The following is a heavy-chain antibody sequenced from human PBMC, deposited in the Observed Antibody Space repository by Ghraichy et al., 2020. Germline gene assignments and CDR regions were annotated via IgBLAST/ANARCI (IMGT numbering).Heavy chain of an antibody. CDR3: ARGYCSGGSCYGTYYYYYGMDV. J-gene: IGHJ6*02. Sequence: GESLNISCAASGFTFSSYWMHWVRQAPGKGLVWVSRINSDGSSTSYADSVKGRFTISRDNAKNTLYLQMNSLRAEDTAVYYCARGYCSGGSCYGTYYYYYGMDVWGQGTTVTVSS. D-gene: IGHD2-15*01. V-gene: IGHV3-74*01. CDR2: INSDGSST. CDR1: GFTFSSYW.